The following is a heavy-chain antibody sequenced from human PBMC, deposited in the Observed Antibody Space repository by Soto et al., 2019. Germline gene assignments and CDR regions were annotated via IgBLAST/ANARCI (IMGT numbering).Heavy chain of an antibody. CDR3: ARGPYGDYAVYGMDV. CDR2: IYYSGST. Sequence: SETLSLTCTVSGGSISSYYWSWIRQPPGKGLEWIGYIYYSGSTNYNPSLKSRVTISVDTSKNQFSLKLSSVTAAGTAVYYCARGPYGDYAVYGMDVWGQGTTVTVSS. CDR1: GGSISSYY. J-gene: IGHJ6*02. V-gene: IGHV4-59*01. D-gene: IGHD4-17*01.